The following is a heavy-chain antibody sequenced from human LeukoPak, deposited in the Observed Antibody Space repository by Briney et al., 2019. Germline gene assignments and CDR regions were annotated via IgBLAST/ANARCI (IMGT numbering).Heavy chain of an antibody. CDR2: IRNDGSGK. CDR1: GFTYRNYS. V-gene: IGHV3-30*02. Sequence: GSLRLSCAASGFTYRNYSMHCVRRAPGKGLGWATFIRNDGSGKYYADSARGRFTISRDDSKNTLYLQMNSLRAEDTAVYHCIHDRDWVFGYWGQGTLVTVSS. CDR3: IHDRDWVFGY. J-gene: IGHJ4*02. D-gene: IGHD3-9*01.